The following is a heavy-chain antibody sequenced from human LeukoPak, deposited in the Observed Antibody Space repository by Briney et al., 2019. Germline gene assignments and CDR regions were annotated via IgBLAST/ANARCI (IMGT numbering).Heavy chain of an antibody. D-gene: IGHD6-13*01. V-gene: IGHV3-74*01. CDR2: INSDGSST. CDR1: GFTFSSYA. Sequence: PGGSLRLSCAASGFTFSSYAMSWVRQAPGKGLEWVSRINSDGSSTSYADSVKGRFTISRDNAKNTLYLQMNSLRAEDTAVYYCARTYSSSWYPTLGYYYYYGMDVWGQGTTVTVSS. J-gene: IGHJ6*02. CDR3: ARTYSSSWYPTLGYYYYYGMDV.